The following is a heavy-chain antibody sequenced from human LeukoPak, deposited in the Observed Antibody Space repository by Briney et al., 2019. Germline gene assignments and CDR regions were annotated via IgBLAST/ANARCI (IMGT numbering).Heavy chain of an antibody. J-gene: IGHJ6*04. D-gene: IGHD3-10*01. Sequence: PSETLSLPCTVSGRSISSGGYYWSWIRQHPGRGLEWFGYIYYSGSTYYNPSLKSRVTISVDTSKNQFSLKLSSVTAADTAVYYCARDCYGSGSYYPTYYYYYGMDVWGKGTTVTVSS. CDR3: ARDCYGSGSYYPTYYYYYGMDV. CDR1: GRSISSGGYY. CDR2: IYYSGST. V-gene: IGHV4-31*03.